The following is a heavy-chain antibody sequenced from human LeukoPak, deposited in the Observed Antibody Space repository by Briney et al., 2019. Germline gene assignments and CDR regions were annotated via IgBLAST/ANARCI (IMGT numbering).Heavy chain of an antibody. CDR3: ARVALSGLYYFDN. J-gene: IGHJ4*02. V-gene: IGHV4-4*07. CDR1: GGSISNYY. Sequence: SETLSLTCTVSGGSISNYYWSSIRQPAGKGLEWIGRISTSGSTNYNPSLKSRVTISVDKSRNQFSLKLSSVTAADTAVYYCARVALSGLYYFDNWGQGTLVTVSS. D-gene: IGHD5/OR15-5a*01. CDR2: ISTSGST.